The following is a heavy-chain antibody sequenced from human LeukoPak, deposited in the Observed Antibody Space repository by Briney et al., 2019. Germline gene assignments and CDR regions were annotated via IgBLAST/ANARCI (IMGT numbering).Heavy chain of an antibody. CDR2: ISCSGGST. J-gene: IGHJ4*02. CDR1: GFTFSSYA. V-gene: IGHV3-23*01. Sequence: GGSLRLSCAASGFTFSSYAMSWVRQAPGKGLEWVAPISCSGGSTYYADSVKGRFTISRDNSKNTLYLQMNSLRAEDTAVYYCAAVEGFPQTSDYWGQGTLVTVSS. CDR3: AAVEGFPQTSDY.